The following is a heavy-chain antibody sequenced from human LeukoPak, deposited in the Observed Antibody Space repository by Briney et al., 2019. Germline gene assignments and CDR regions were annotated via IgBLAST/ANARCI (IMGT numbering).Heavy chain of an antibody. CDR2: IISNGGST. Sequence: GGSLRLSCAASGFTFSSYAMHWVRQAPGKGLEYVSAIISNGGSTYYANSVKGRFTISRDNSKNTLYLQMGSLRAEDMAVYYCARRAAAGVDYWGQGTLVTVSS. CDR1: GFTFSSYA. V-gene: IGHV3-64*01. D-gene: IGHD6-13*01. J-gene: IGHJ4*02. CDR3: ARRAAAGVDY.